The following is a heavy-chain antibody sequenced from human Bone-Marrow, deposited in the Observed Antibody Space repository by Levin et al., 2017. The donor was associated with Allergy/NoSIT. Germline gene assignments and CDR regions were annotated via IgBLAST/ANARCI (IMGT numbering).Heavy chain of an antibody. J-gene: IGHJ4*02. CDR1: GFTFSSYS. V-gene: IGHV3-48*01. Sequence: GGSLRLSCATSGFTFSSYSMNWVRQAPGKGLEWFSYINSSSGTIYYADSVKGRFTISRDNAKKSLYLQMSSLRVEDTAVYYCVRGLPDYWGQGTLVTVSS. CDR3: VRGLPDY. CDR2: INSSSGTI.